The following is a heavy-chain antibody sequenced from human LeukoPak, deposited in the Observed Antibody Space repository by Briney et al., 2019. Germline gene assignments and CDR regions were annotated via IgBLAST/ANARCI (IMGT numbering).Heavy chain of an antibody. CDR1: GYTFTSYG. J-gene: IGHJ4*02. D-gene: IGHD3-10*01. Sequence: ASVKVSCKASGYTFTSYGISWVRQAPGQGLEWMGWISAYNGNTNYAQKLQGRVTMTTDTSTSTAYMELRSLRSDDTAVYYCVKDLVVRGVIYFFWDYWGQGTLVTVSS. CDR3: VKDLVVRGVIYFFWDY. CDR2: ISAYNGNT. V-gene: IGHV1-18*01.